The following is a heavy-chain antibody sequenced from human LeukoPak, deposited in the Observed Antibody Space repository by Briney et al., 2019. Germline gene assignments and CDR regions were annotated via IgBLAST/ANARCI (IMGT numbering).Heavy chain of an antibody. V-gene: IGHV4-59*01. Sequence: SETLSLTCTVSGGSISSYYWSWIRKPPGKGLEWIGYIYHSGSTYYNPSLKSRVTISVDTSKNQFSLKLSSVTAADTAVYYCARTYSSGWYDAFDIWGQGTMVTVSS. J-gene: IGHJ3*02. CDR2: IYHSGST. D-gene: IGHD6-19*01. CDR1: GGSISSYY. CDR3: ARTYSSGWYDAFDI.